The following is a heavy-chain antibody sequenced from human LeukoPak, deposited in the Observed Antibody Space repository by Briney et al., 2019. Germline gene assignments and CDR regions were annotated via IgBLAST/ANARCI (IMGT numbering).Heavy chain of an antibody. CDR2: ISSISNYI. Sequence: GGSLRLSCLATGFALSTYAMHWVRQAPGKGLEWVSSISSISNYIYYADSMKGRFTISRDNAKNSLALQMNSLRAEDTAVYYCARTGKDLDRRFAFDIWVQGTMVSVSS. J-gene: IGHJ3*02. CDR1: GFALSTYA. D-gene: IGHD1-1*01. V-gene: IGHV3-21*01. CDR3: ARTGKDLDRRFAFDI.